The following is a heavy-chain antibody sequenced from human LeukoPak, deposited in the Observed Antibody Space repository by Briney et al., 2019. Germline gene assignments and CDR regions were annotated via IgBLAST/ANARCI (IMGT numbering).Heavy chain of an antibody. CDR2: ISSSSSTI. J-gene: IGHJ6*02. Sequence: GGSLRLSCAASGFTFSSYSMNWVRQAPGKGLEWVSYISSSSSTIYYADSVKGRFTISRDNAKNSLYLQMNSLRAEDTAVYYCARVLTGEYYYYAMDVWGQGTTVTVSS. V-gene: IGHV3-48*01. CDR1: GFTFSSYS. D-gene: IGHD3-10*01. CDR3: ARVLTGEYYYYAMDV.